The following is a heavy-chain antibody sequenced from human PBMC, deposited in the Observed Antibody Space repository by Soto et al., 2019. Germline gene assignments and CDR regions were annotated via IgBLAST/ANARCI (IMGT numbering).Heavy chain of an antibody. Sequence: GGSLRLSCAASGFTVSSNYMSWVRQAPGKGLEWVSVIYSGGSTYYADSVKGRFTISRDNSKNTLYLQMNSLRAEDTAVYYCARDPQYCSGGSCWGQGTLVTVSS. CDR3: ARDPQYCSGGSC. D-gene: IGHD2-15*01. V-gene: IGHV3-53*01. J-gene: IGHJ4*02. CDR1: GFTVSSNY. CDR2: IYSGGST.